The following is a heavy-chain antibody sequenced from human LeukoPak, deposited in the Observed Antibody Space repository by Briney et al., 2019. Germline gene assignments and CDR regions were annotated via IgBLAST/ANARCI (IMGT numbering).Heavy chain of an antibody. CDR3: TTVISPHEYSSSGGFDY. CDR1: GFSISSYE. D-gene: IGHD6-6*01. Sequence: GGSLRLSCAASGFSISSYEMNWVRQAPGKGLEWVGRIKSKSDGGTTDYAAPVKGRFTISRDDSKNTLYLQMNSLKTEDTAVYYCTTVISPHEYSSSGGFDYWGQGTLVPVSS. CDR2: IKSKSDGGTT. J-gene: IGHJ4*02. V-gene: IGHV3-15*01.